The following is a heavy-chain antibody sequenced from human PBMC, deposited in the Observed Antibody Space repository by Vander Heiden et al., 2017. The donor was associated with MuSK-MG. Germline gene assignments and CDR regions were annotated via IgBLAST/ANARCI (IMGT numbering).Heavy chain of an antibody. J-gene: IGHJ4*02. CDR2: IITIYCTA. V-gene: IGHV1-69*01. D-gene: IGHD6-13*01. Sequence: QVQLVQSGAEVKKPGSSVKVPCQASGVTFSSYAISWVRQAPGQGLEWMGGIITIYCTANCAQKFQGRVTITADESTSTAYMELSSLRAEDTAVYYCGGGLAASGADYWGQGTLVTVSS. CDR1: GVTFSSYA. CDR3: GGGLAASGADY.